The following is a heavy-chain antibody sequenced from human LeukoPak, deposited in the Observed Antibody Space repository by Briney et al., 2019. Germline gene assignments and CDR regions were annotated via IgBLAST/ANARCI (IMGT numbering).Heavy chain of an antibody. V-gene: IGHV4-34*01. CDR1: GGSFSGYY. D-gene: IGHD2-21*02. Sequence: SETLSLTCAVYGGSFSGYYWSWIRQPPGKGLEWIGEINHSGSTNYNPSLKSRVTISVDTSKNQFSLKLSSVTAADTAVYYCARRVVVTAIRGNWFDPWGQGTLATVSS. CDR2: INHSGST. CDR3: ARRVVVTAIRGNWFDP. J-gene: IGHJ5*02.